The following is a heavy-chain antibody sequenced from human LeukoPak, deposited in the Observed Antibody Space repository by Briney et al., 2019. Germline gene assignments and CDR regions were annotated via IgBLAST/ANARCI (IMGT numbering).Heavy chain of an antibody. CDR3: ARADWGVYAYYFDY. CDR1: GFTFSSYS. D-gene: IGHD3-10*01. Sequence: GGSLRLSCAASGFTFSSYSMNWVRQAPGKGLEWVSSISSSSSYIYYADSVKGRFTISRDNAKNSLYLQMNSLGAEDTAVYYCARADWGVYAYYFDYWGQGTLVTVSS. V-gene: IGHV3-21*01. J-gene: IGHJ4*02. CDR2: ISSSSSYI.